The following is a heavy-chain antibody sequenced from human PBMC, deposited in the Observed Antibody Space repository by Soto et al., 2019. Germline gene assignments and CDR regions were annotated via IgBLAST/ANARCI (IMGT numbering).Heavy chain of an antibody. CDR1: GFTFSSYA. V-gene: IGHV3-23*01. CDR2: ISGSGGST. J-gene: IGHJ4*02. Sequence: PGGSLRLSCAASGFTFSSYAMSWVRQAPGKGLEWVSAISGSGGSTYYADSVKGRFTISRDNSKNTLYLQMNSLRAEDTAVYYCAKGDLSLGSVVTATYFDYWGQGTLVTVSS. D-gene: IGHD2-21*02. CDR3: AKGDLSLGSVVTATYFDY.